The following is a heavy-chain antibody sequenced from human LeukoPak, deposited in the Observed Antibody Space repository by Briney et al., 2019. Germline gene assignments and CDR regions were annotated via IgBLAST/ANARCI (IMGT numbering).Heavy chain of an antibody. CDR2: IYYSGST. CDR3: ASGPGTMIVVAPHTFDI. CDR1: GGSISSYY. V-gene: IGHV4-59*01. D-gene: IGHD3-22*01. J-gene: IGHJ3*02. Sequence: SETLSLTCTVSGGSISSYYWSWIRQPPGKGLEWIGYIYYSGSTNYNPSLKSRVTISVDTSKNQFSLKLSSVTAADTAVYYCASGPGTMIVVAPHTFDIWGQGTMVTVSS.